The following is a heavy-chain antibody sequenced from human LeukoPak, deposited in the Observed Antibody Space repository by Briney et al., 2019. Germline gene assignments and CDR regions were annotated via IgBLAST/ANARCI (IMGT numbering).Heavy chain of an antibody. Sequence: GGSLRLSCAASGFTFSSYSMNWVRQAPGKGLEWVSYISSSSSTIYYADSVKGRFTISRDNAKNSLYLQMNSLRAEDTAVYYCARVRNRYSYGYGSAFDIWGQGTMVTVSS. CDR3: ARVRNRYSYGYGSAFDI. D-gene: IGHD5-18*01. V-gene: IGHV3-48*04. CDR2: ISSSSSTI. J-gene: IGHJ3*02. CDR1: GFTFSSYS.